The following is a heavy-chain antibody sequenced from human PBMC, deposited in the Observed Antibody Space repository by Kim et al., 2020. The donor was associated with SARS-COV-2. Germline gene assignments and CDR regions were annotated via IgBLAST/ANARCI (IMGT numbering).Heavy chain of an antibody. D-gene: IGHD3-22*01. V-gene: IGHV4-31*03. CDR1: GCSISSGGYY. CDR2: IYYSGST. Sequence: SETLSLTCTVSGCSISSGGYYWSWIRQHPGKGLEWIGYIYYSGSTYYNPSLKSRVTISVDTSKNQFSLKLSSVPAADTAVYYCARVRTTMIVVFMYFDYWGPGTLVTVSS. CDR3: ARVRTTMIVVFMYFDY. J-gene: IGHJ4*02.